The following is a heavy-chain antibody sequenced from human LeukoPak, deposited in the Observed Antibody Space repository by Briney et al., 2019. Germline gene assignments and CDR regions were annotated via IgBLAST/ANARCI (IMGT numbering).Heavy chain of an antibody. D-gene: IGHD2-8*01. J-gene: IGHJ5*02. V-gene: IGHV1-2*02. CDR1: GYSFIDYF. CDR3: TRDVIMGYQQGYFDP. CDR2: MNPRTGDT. Sequence: ASVKVSCKASGYSFIDYFIHWVRQAPGQGLECMGWMNPRTGDTRYEEKFQGRVAMTRETSITTAYMELSGLNSDDTATYFCTRDVIMGYQQGYFDPWGQRTLVTVSS.